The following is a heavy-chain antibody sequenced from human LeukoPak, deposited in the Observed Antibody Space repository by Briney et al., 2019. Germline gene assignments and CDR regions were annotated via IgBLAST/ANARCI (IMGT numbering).Heavy chain of an antibody. J-gene: IGHJ4*02. V-gene: IGHV4-4*09. D-gene: IGHD2-15*01. CDR3: ARNVVLDY. CDR2: IYTSGST. CDR1: GGSISSYY. Sequence: PSETLSLTCTVSGGSISSYYWSWIGQPPGKGLEWIGYIYTSGSTNYNPSLKSRVTISVDTSKNQFSLKLSSVTAADTAVYYCARNVVLDYWGQGTLVTVSS.